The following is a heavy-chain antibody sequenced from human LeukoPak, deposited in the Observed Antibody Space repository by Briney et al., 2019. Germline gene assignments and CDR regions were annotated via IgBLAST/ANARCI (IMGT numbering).Heavy chain of an antibody. CDR1: GFTFSSYA. D-gene: IGHD3-22*01. V-gene: IGHV3-43*01. CDR3: AREYYDSGAYYSLDS. J-gene: IGHJ4*02. Sequence: PGGSLRLSCAASGFTFSSYAMSWVRQAPGKGLEWVSVISWDGGGTYYADSVKGRFTISRDNSKNSLYLQMNSLRTEDTALYYCAREYYDSGAYYSLDSWGRGTLVTVSS. CDR2: ISWDGGGT.